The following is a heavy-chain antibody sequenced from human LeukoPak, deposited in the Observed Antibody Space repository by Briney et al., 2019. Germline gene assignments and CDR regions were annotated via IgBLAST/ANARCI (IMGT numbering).Heavy chain of an antibody. Sequence: PGGSLRLSCAASGFTFNTYGMHWVRQAPGKGLEWVSYISSSSSTIYYADSVKGRFTISRDNAKNSLYLQMNSLRAEDTAVYYCTRYYDSSGYYYFSSSVCFDYWGQGTLVTVSA. J-gene: IGHJ4*02. CDR2: ISSSSSTI. CDR1: GFTFNTYG. CDR3: TRYYDSSGYYYFSSSVCFDY. V-gene: IGHV3-48*01. D-gene: IGHD3-22*01.